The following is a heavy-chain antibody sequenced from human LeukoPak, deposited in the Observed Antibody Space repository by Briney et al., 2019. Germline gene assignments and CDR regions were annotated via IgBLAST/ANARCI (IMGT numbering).Heavy chain of an antibody. CDR1: GFTFSSYG. J-gene: IGHJ6*03. Sequence: GGSLRLSCAASGFTFSSYGMHWVRQAPGKGLEWVAVIWYDGSNKYYADSVKGRFTISRDNSKNTLYLQMNSLRAEDTAVYYCAREIAAAGRRVDYYYYYMDVWGKGTTVTVSS. V-gene: IGHV3-33*01. CDR2: IWYDGSNK. CDR3: AREIAAAGRRVDYYYYYMDV. D-gene: IGHD6-13*01.